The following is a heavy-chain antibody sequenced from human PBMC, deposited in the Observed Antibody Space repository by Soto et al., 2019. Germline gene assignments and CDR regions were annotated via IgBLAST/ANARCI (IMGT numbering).Heavy chain of an antibody. V-gene: IGHV3-23*01. J-gene: IGHJ4*02. CDR1: GFTFSSNA. D-gene: IGHD3-22*01. Sequence: GGSLRLSCAASGFTFSSNAMSWVRQAPGKGLEWVADIRGSGGSTHYADSVKGRVTISRDDSKNTLSLQMNSLRAEDTAIYYCAKTRISMIVVVFDHWGQGTPVTVSS. CDR3: AKTRISMIVVVFDH. CDR2: IRGSGGST.